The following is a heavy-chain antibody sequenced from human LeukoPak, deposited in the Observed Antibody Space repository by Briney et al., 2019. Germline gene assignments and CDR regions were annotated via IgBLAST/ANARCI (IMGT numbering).Heavy chain of an antibody. CDR1: GFTFSDFW. CDR3: AIATTGRGAFGS. CDR2: TNEAGGDK. D-gene: IGHD1-1*01. Sequence: TGGSLRLSCVASGFTFSDFWMSWVRQAPGKGLECVASTNEAGGDKLYVDSVKGRFTISRDNSKNSLSLQMNSLTAEDTAIYYCAIATTGRGAFGSWGQGTLVSVSS. J-gene: IGHJ4*02. V-gene: IGHV3-7*01.